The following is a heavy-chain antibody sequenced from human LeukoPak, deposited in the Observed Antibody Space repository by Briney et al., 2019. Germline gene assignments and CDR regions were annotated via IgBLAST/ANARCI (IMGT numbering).Heavy chain of an antibody. CDR3: ARARDYGPGFDP. CDR2: IYTSGST. D-gene: IGHD3-16*01. Sequence: SETLSLTCTVSGGSISSGSYYWSWIRQPAGKGLEWIGRIYTSGSTNYNPSLKSRVTISVDTSKNQFSLKLSSVTAADTAVYYCARARDYGPGFDPWGQGTLVTVSS. J-gene: IGHJ5*02. CDR1: GGSISSGSYY. V-gene: IGHV4-61*02.